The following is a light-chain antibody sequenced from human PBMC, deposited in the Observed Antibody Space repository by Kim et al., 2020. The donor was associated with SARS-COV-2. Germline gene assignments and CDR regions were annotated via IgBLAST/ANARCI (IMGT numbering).Light chain of an antibody. CDR2: DAS. CDR3: QQYDNLPYT. CDR1: QDISNY. Sequence: EIQMTQSPSSLSASVGDRVTITCQASQDISNYLNWYQQKPGKAPKLLIYDASNLETGVPSRFSGSGSGTDFTFTISSLQPEDIATYYCQQYDNLPYTFGQGTKLEI. J-gene: IGKJ2*01. V-gene: IGKV1-33*01.